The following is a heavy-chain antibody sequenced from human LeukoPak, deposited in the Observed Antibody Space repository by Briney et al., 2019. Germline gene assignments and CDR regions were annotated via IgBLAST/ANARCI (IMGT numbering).Heavy chain of an antibody. V-gene: IGHV3-23*01. J-gene: IGHJ4*02. CDR2: VSGSGDST. Sequence: GGSLRLSCAASGFTFSSYAISWVRQAPGKGLEWVSGVSGSGDSTWYADSVKGRFSISRDNSKDTLYLQMSSLRAEDTAVYYCAKDYDRSTPQFDHWGQGTLVTVSS. CDR1: GFTFSSYA. CDR3: AKDYDRSTPQFDH. D-gene: IGHD3-3*01.